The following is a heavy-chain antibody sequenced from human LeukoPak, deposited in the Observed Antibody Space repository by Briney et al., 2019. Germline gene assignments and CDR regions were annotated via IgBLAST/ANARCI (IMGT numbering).Heavy chain of an antibody. CDR1: GGSFSGYY. V-gene: IGHV4-34*01. D-gene: IGHD1-1*01. J-gene: IGHJ4*02. CDR2: INHSGST. Sequence: SETLSLTCAVYGGSFSGYYWSWIRQPPGKGLEWIGEINHSGSTNYNPSLKSRVTISVDTSKNQFSLKLSSVTAADTAVYYCARLTRRSGNYFENWGQGTLVTVSS. CDR3: ARLTRRSGNYFEN.